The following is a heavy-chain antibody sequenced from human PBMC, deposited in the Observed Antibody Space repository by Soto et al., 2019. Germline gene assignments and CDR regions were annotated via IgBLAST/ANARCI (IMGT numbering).Heavy chain of an antibody. CDR1: GFTFDDYA. J-gene: IGHJ3*02. CDR2: ISWNSGSI. V-gene: IGHV3-9*01. D-gene: IGHD2-15*01. CDR3: AKGTTLGYCSGGSCYPGVGAFDI. Sequence: GGSLRLSCAASGFTFDDYAMHWVRQAPGKGLEWVSGISWNSGSIGYADSVKGRFTISRDNAKNSLYLKMNSLRAEDTALYYCAKGTTLGYCSGGSCYPGVGAFDIWGQGTMVTVSS.